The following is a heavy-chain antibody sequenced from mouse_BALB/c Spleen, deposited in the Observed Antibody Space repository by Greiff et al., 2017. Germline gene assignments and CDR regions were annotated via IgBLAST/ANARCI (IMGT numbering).Heavy chain of an antibody. Sequence: QVQLQQSGAELVKPGASVKLSCKASGYTFTSYYMYWVKQRPGQGLEWIGEINPSNGGTNFNEKFKSKATLTVDKSSSTAYMQLSSLTSEDSAVYYCTRGGYEDYAMDYWGQGTSVTVSS. V-gene: IGHV1S81*02. CDR2: INPSNGGT. CDR3: TRGGYEDYAMDY. CDR1: GYTFTSYY. D-gene: IGHD2-2*01. J-gene: IGHJ4*01.